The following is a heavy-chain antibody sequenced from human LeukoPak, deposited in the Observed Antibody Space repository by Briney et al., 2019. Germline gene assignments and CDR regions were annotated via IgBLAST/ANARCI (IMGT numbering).Heavy chain of an antibody. CDR2: ISSSGTTI. CDR1: GFTFSSYE. CDR3: ARYYYYYMDI. J-gene: IGHJ6*03. V-gene: IGHV3-48*03. Sequence: GGSLRLSCAASGFTFSSYEMHWVRQAPGKGLEWVSYISSSGTTIYYADSVKGRFTISRDNAKNSLYLQMNSLRAEDTAVYYCARYYYYYMDIWGKGTTVTVSS.